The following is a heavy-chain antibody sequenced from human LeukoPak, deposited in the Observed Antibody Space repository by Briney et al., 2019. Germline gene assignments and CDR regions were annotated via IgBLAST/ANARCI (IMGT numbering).Heavy chain of an antibody. CDR3: ARDPLDIVVVPAAIRDY. CDR1: GYTFTSYG. Sequence: ASVKVSCKASGYTFTSYGISWVRQAPGQGLEWMGWISAYNGNTNYAQKLQGRVTMTTDTSTSTAYMELRSLRSDDTAVYYCARDPLDIVVVPAAIRDYWGQGTLVTVSS. CDR2: ISAYNGNT. J-gene: IGHJ4*02. D-gene: IGHD2-2*02. V-gene: IGHV1-18*01.